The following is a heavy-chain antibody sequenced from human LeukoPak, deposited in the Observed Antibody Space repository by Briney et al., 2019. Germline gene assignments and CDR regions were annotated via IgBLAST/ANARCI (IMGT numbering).Heavy chain of an antibody. CDR2: IKQDGSEK. V-gene: IGHV3-7*01. CDR1: GFTFSSYW. CDR3: ARDRAVGEGSYCLFDY. Sequence: GGSLRLSCAASGFTFSSYWMSWVRQAPGKGLEWVANIKQDGSEKYYVDSVKGRFTISRDNAKNSLYLQMNSLRAEDTAVYYCARDRAVGEGSYCLFDYWGQGTLVTVSS. J-gene: IGHJ4*02. D-gene: IGHD3-10*01.